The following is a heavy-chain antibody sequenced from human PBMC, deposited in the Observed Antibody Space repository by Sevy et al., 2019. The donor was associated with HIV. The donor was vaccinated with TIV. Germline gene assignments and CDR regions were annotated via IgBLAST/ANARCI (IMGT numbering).Heavy chain of an antibody. CDR1: GFTFSNYE. Sequence: GGSLRLSCVASGFTFSNYEMNWVRQAPGKGLEWVSYISSGGSSIYYADSVKGRFSMSRDNAKNSLFLQVNSLRAEDTAVYYCARDLGSPDAFDIWGQGTMVTVSS. D-gene: IGHD1-26*01. J-gene: IGHJ3*02. CDR2: ISSGGSSI. V-gene: IGHV3-48*03. CDR3: ARDLGSPDAFDI.